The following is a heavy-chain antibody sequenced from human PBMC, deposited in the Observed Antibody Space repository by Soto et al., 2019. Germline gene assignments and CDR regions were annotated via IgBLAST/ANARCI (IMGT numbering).Heavy chain of an antibody. Sequence: PGESLKISCKASGYTFISYWIGWVRQMPGKGLEWMGIIYPGDSDIRYSPSFQGQVTISADKSISTAYLQWSSLKASDTAIYYCARIMAASGTGFDYWGQGALVTVSS. V-gene: IGHV5-51*01. CDR1: GYTFISYW. CDR3: ARIMAASGTGFDY. J-gene: IGHJ4*02. CDR2: IYPGDSDI. D-gene: IGHD6-6*01.